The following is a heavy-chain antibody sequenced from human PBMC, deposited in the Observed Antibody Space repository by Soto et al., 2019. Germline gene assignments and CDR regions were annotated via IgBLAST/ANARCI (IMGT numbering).Heavy chain of an antibody. CDR2: ISGYNGKT. Sequence: QVQLVQSGAEVKKPGASSKVSCKTSGYTFTSFGVSWERQAPGQGREWMGWISGYNGKTKYAQTLQGRVTRTADTSTSTVYMELRGLRSDDTAVYFCARDKMIDDFGLGTYDYWGQGTTVTVTS. CDR3: ARDKMIDDFGLGTYDY. J-gene: IGHJ4*02. CDR1: GYTFTSFG. V-gene: IGHV1-18*04. D-gene: IGHD3-10*01.